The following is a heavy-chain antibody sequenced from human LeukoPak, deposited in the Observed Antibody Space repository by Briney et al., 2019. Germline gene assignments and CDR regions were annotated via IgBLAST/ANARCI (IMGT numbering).Heavy chain of an antibody. V-gene: IGHV4-34*01. D-gene: IGHD3-9*01. J-gene: IGHJ4*02. CDR3: ARGLFRYFDWLPFDY. Sequence: PSETLSLTCAVYGGSFSGYYWSWIRQPPGKGLEWIGEINHSGSTNYNPSLKSRATISVDTSKNQFSLKLSSVTAADTTVYYCARGLFRYFDWLPFDYWGQGTLVTVSS. CDR2: INHSGST. CDR1: GGSFSGYY.